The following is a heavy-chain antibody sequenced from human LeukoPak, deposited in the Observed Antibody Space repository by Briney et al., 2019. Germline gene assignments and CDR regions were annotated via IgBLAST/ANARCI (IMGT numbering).Heavy chain of an antibody. J-gene: IGHJ4*02. CDR1: GGTFSSYA. V-gene: IGHV1-69*13. D-gene: IGHD2-15*01. Sequence: GASVKVSCKASGGTFSSYAISWVRQAPGQGLEWMGGIIPIFGTANYAQKFQGRVTITADESTSTAYMELSSLRSEDTAVYYCARGDCSGGSCYAPPDYWGQGTLVTVSS. CDR3: ARGDCSGGSCYAPPDY. CDR2: IIPIFGTA.